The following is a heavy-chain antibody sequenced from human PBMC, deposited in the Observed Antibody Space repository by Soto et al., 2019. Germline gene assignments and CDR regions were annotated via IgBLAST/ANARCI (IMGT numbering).Heavy chain of an antibody. CDR1: GFTFSSYS. CDR2: INGDGSST. D-gene: IGHD5-18*01. J-gene: IGHJ4*02. Sequence: PGGSLRLSCAASGFTFSSYSMNWVRQAPGKGLEWVSHINGDGSSTNYADSVKGRFTISRDYAKNTLYLQMNSLRVEDTAVYYCARGGAYIYGPQYDWGQGTLVTVSS. V-gene: IGHV3-74*01. CDR3: ARGGAYIYGPQYD.